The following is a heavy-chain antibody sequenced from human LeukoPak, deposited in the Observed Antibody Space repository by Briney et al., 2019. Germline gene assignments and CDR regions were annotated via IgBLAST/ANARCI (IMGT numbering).Heavy chain of an antibody. Sequence: SETLSLTCSVSGASITTNKYYWAWLRQPPEKGLEWIGSIFYSGSAYYNSSLESRLSMSVDTSKNQFSLKLSSVTAADTAVYYCARGTCSGGSCYLNTSPFDYWGQGTLVTVSS. J-gene: IGHJ4*02. V-gene: IGHV4-39*07. CDR1: GASITTNKYY. CDR2: IFYSGSA. CDR3: ARGTCSGGSCYLNTSPFDY. D-gene: IGHD2-15*01.